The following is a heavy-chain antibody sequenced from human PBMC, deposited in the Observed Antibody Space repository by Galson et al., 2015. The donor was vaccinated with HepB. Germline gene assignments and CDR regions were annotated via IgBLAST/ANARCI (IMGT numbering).Heavy chain of an antibody. CDR2: TYYRSKWYN. J-gene: IGHJ6*03. CDR3: ARENPEVRRAGGGFGLSQYYYYYMDV. Sequence: CAISGDSVSSNSAAWSWIRQSPSRGLEWLGRTYYRSKWYNDYAVSVKSRITINPDTSKNQFSLQLNSVTPEDTAVYYCARENPEVRRAGGGFGLSQYYYYYMDVWGKGTTVTVSS. V-gene: IGHV6-1*01. CDR1: GDSVSSNSAA. D-gene: IGHD3-10*01.